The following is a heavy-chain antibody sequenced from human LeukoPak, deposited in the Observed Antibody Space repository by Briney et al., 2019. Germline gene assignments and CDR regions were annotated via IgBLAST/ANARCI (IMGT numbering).Heavy chain of an antibody. CDR2: INPNSGNT. V-gene: IGHV1-8*02. D-gene: IGHD4/OR15-4a*01. Sequence: ASVKVSCKASGYTFTGYYMHWVRQAPGQGLEWVGRINPNSGNTGYAQKFQGRVTMTRNTSISTAYMELSSLRSEDTAVYYCARGRPTPVLSDIWGQGTMVTVSS. CDR3: ARGRPTPVLSDI. CDR1: GYTFTGYY. J-gene: IGHJ3*02.